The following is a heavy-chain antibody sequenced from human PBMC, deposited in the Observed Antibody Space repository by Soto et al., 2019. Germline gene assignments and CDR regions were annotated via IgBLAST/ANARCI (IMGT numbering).Heavy chain of an antibody. D-gene: IGHD5-12*01. Sequence: QLQLQESGPGLVKPSETLSLTCIVSGGSVSSSGHYWGWFRQPPGKGLEWIGSMYYTEGTHSNPSLKSRGAISVDTSNNHFSLRLGSVTGADTAIYYCATLPRAYSGYDDDYWGQGTLVTVSS. J-gene: IGHJ4*02. V-gene: IGHV4-39*02. CDR1: GGSVSSSGHY. CDR3: ATLPRAYSGYDDDY. CDR2: MYYTEGT.